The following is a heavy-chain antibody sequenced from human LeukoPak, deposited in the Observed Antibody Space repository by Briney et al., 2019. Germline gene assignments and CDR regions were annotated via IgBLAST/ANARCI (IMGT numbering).Heavy chain of an antibody. V-gene: IGHV4-39*02. CDR3: TREGSGSLFYYGMDV. J-gene: IGHJ6*02. Sequence: PSETLSLTCTVSGDSITGSSHYWGWIRQPPGKGLEWIGSIYYNGSTYYDPSLKSRVSISVDTSKKQFSLKLSSVTAADSAAYYCTREGSGSLFYYGMDVWGQGTTVTVSS. CDR2: IYYNGST. D-gene: IGHD3-10*01. CDR1: GDSITGSSHY.